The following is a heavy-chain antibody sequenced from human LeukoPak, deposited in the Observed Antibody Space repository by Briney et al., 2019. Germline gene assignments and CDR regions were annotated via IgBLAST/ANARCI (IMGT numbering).Heavy chain of an antibody. CDR2: ISPSGGST. CDR3: ARARSGPYGSGSLDAFDI. D-gene: IGHD3-10*01. CDR1: GYTFTSNY. V-gene: IGHV1-46*01. J-gene: IGHJ3*02. Sequence: ASVKVSCKAFGYTFTSNYMHWVRQAPGQGPEWMGVISPSGGSTTYAQKFQGRVTITADTSTSTAYMQLSSLRSEDTAVYYCARARSGPYGSGSLDAFDIWGQGTMVTVSS.